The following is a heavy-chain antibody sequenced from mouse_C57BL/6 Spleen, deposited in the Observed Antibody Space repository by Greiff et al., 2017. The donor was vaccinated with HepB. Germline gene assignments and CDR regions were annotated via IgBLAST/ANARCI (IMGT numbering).Heavy chain of an antibody. Sequence: QVQLQQSGAELVKPGASVKISCKASGYAFSSYWMNWVKQRPGKGLEWIGQIYPGDGDTNYNGKFKGKATLTADKSSSTAYMQLSSLTSEDSAVYFCAREGLLLPLDYWGQGTTLTVSS. CDR2: IYPGDGDT. V-gene: IGHV1-80*01. D-gene: IGHD1-1*01. J-gene: IGHJ2*01. CDR1: GYAFSSYW. CDR3: AREGLLLPLDY.